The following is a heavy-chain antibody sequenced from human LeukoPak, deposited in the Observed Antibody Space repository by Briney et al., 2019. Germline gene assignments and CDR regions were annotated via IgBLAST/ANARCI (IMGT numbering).Heavy chain of an antibody. CDR1: GFPVSSNY. V-gene: IGHV3-53*01. CDR3: ASNYYVTKAAFDI. CDR2: IYSGGST. J-gene: IGHJ3*02. D-gene: IGHD3-10*02. Sequence: GGSLRLSCAASGFPVSSNYMSWVRQAPGKGLEWVSVIYSGGSTYYADSVKGRFTISRDKSKNMLYLQMNSLGAEDTAVYYCASNYYVTKAAFDIWGQGTMVTVSS.